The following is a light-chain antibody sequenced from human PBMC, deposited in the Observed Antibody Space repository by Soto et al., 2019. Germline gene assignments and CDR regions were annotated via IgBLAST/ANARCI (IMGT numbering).Light chain of an antibody. CDR2: AAS. J-gene: IGKJ5*01. Sequence: DIQITHSPASLSESVWDRVNLTWRASQSISKYVNWYQHKPVKAPTVLIHAASSLQSGVPSRFSGSGSGTDFTFHISSLQPEDIATYYCQQYDNLPIPVGQGTHGRL. CDR1: QSISKY. V-gene: IGKV1-33*01. CDR3: QQYDNLPIP.